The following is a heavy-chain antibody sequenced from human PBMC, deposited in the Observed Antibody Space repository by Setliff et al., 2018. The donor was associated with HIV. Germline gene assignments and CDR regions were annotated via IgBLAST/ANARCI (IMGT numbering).Heavy chain of an antibody. J-gene: IGHJ5*02. V-gene: IGHV4-4*07. CDR1: GGSINNYY. CDR3: ARDRYCSSTSCYDNWFDP. CDR2: IYTSGST. Sequence: LSLTCTVSGGSINNYYWSWIRQPAGKGLEWIGRIYTSGSTNYNPSLKSRVTISVDTSKNQFSLKLSSVTAADTAVYYCARDRYCSSTSCYDNWFDPWGQGTLVTVSS. D-gene: IGHD2-2*01.